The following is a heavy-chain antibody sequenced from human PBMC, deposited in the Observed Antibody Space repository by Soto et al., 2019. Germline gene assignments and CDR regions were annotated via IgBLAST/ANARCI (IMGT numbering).Heavy chain of an antibody. Sequence: QLQLQESGPGLVKPSETLSLTCTVSGGSISSSSYYWGWIRQPPGKGLEWIGSIYYSGSTYYNPSLKSRVTISVDTSKNQFSLKLSSVTAADTAVYYCARHLGDIVVVPAALNWFDPWGQGTLVTVSS. CDR1: GGSISSSSYY. D-gene: IGHD2-2*01. J-gene: IGHJ5*02. CDR3: ARHLGDIVVVPAALNWFDP. CDR2: IYYSGST. V-gene: IGHV4-39*01.